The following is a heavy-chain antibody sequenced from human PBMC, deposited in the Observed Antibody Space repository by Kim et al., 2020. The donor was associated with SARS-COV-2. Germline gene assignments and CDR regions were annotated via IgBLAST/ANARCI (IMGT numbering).Heavy chain of an antibody. V-gene: IGHV1-46*01. CDR3: ARYCSSTSCIPFPYGMDV. D-gene: IGHD2-2*01. J-gene: IGHJ6*02. CDR1: GYTFTSYY. CDR2: INPSGGST. Sequence: ASVKVSCKASGYTFTSYYMHWVRQAPGQGLEWMGIINPSGGSTSYAQKFQGRVTMTRDTSTSTVYMELSSLRSEDTAVYYCARYCSSTSCIPFPYGMDVWGQGTTVTVSS.